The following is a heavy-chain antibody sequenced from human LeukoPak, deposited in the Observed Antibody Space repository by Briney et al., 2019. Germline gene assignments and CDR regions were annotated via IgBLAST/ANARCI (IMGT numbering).Heavy chain of an antibody. V-gene: IGHV3-74*01. CDR3: ARTYLVGWYFDL. D-gene: IGHD3-16*01. Sequence: GGSLRPSCAASGFTFSYYWMRWVRHAPGKGLVWVSRISGDGSSTNYADSVKGRFTISRDNAKNTLYLQMNSLRAEDTAVYYCARTYLVGWYFDLWGRGTLVTVSS. CDR1: GFTFSYYW. CDR2: ISGDGSST. J-gene: IGHJ2*01.